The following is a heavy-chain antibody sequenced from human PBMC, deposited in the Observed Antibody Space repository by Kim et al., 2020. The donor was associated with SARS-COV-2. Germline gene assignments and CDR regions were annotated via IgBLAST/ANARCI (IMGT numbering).Heavy chain of an antibody. CDR2: INSDGSST. Sequence: GGSLRLSCAASGFTFSSYWMHWVRQAPGKGLVWVSRINSDGSSTSYADSVKGRFTISRDNAKNTLYLQMNSLRAEDTAVYYCAREGYGGSGMEDAFDIWGQGTMVTVSS. CDR1: GFTFSSYW. D-gene: IGHD3-10*01. V-gene: IGHV3-74*01. CDR3: AREGYGGSGMEDAFDI. J-gene: IGHJ3*02.